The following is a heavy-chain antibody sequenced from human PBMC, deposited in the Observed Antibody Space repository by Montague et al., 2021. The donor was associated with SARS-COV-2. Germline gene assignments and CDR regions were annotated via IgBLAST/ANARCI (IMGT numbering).Heavy chain of an antibody. CDR1: GGSISSYY. V-gene: IGHV4-59*01. Sequence: SETLSLTCTVSGGSISSYYWSWIRQPPGKGLEWIGYNYYSGSTNYNPYLKSRVTISVDTSKNQFSLKLSSVTAAGTAVYYCARGTAAGTNFDYWGQGTLVTVSS. J-gene: IGHJ4*02. CDR3: ARGTAAGTNFDY. D-gene: IGHD6-13*01. CDR2: NYYSGST.